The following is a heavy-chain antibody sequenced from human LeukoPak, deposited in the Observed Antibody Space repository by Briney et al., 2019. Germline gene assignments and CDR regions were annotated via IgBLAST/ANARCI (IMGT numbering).Heavy chain of an antibody. J-gene: IGHJ3*02. D-gene: IGHD3-10*01. CDR2: KKQDGSEK. Sequence: GGSLRLSRVASVFTFSSHWMSWVRQAPGKGLEWVANKKQDGSEKKYVDSVKGRLTISRDNTKNSLYLQMDSLRAEDTGVYYCARRFGEGAFDIWGQGTMVTVSS. CDR1: VFTFSSHW. CDR3: ARRFGEGAFDI. V-gene: IGHV3-7*01.